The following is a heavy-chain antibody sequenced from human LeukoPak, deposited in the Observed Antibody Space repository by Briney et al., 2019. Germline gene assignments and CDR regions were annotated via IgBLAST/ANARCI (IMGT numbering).Heavy chain of an antibody. Sequence: SETLSLTCTVSGGSISSSSYYWGWIRQPPGKGMEWVGSIYYSGSTYYNPSLKSRVTISVDTSKNQFSLKLSSVTAADTAVYYCARAVFSGSGSYAGWFDPWGQGTLVTVSS. D-gene: IGHD3-10*01. CDR3: ARAVFSGSGSYAGWFDP. V-gene: IGHV4-39*07. CDR1: GGSISSSSYY. J-gene: IGHJ5*02. CDR2: IYYSGST.